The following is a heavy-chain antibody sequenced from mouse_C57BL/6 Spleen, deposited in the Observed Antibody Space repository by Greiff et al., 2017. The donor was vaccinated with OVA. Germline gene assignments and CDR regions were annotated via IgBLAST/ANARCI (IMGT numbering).Heavy chain of an antibody. CDR2: IDPENGDT. CDR3: TTRLLWYFDV. V-gene: IGHV14-4*01. J-gene: IGHJ1*03. Sequence: VQLKESGAELVRPGASVKLSCTASGFNIKDDYMHWVKQRPEQGLEWIGWIDPENGDTEYASKFQGKATITADTSSNTAYLQLSSLTSEDTAVYYCTTRLLWYFDVWGTGTTVTVSS. D-gene: IGHD3-2*02. CDR1: GFNIKDDY.